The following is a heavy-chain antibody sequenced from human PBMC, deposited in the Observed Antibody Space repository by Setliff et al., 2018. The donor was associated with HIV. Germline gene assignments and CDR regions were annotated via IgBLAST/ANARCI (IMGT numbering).Heavy chain of an antibody. CDR2: ISPTGNT. J-gene: IGHJ1*01. CDR1: GASISSYY. Sequence: KTSETLSLTCSVSGASISSYYWSWIRQPPGKGLEWIGYISPTGNTNYNPSLKSRVTISTDTSKNQFSLNVRSVTAADTAVYFCARGGSSGWYAVLHFKYWGQGTLVTVSS. D-gene: IGHD6-19*01. CDR3: ARGGSSGWYAVLHFKY. V-gene: IGHV4-59*01.